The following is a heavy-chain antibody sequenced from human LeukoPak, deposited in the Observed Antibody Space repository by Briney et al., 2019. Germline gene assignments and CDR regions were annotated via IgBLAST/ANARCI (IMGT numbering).Heavy chain of an antibody. Sequence: NPSQTLSLTCTVSGGSISSGGYYWSWIRQPPGKGLEWIGYIYHSGSTYYNPSLKSRVTISVARSKNQFSLKLSSVTAADTAVYYCARGSDQNYDFWSGYLQNYYMDVWGKGTTVTVSS. D-gene: IGHD3-3*01. CDR2: IYHSGST. J-gene: IGHJ6*03. CDR1: GGSISSGGYY. V-gene: IGHV4-30-2*01. CDR3: ARGSDQNYDFWSGYLQNYYMDV.